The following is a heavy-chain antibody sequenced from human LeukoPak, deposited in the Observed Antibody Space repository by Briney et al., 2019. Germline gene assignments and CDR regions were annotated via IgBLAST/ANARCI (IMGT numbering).Heavy chain of an antibody. J-gene: IGHJ4*02. D-gene: IGHD3-10*01. CDR1: GYTFTDSY. Sequence: ASVKVSCKPSGYTFTDSYIHWVRQAPGVGLQWMGWISPNNGDTKYAEDFQDRVTMTRDTSISTAYMELTGLTPDDTAVYYCARSPIGASAYWGRGTLVTVSS. CDR3: ARSPIGASAY. CDR2: ISPNNGDT. V-gene: IGHV1-2*02.